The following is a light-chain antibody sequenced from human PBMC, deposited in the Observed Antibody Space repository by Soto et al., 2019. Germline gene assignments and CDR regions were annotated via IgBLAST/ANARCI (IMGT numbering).Light chain of an antibody. Sequence: EIVLTQSPGTLSLSLGERATLSCRASQSVSSSYLAWYQQKPGQAPRLLIYGASSRATGIPDRFSGSGSGTDFTLTSSRLEPEDFAVYYGQQYGSSFTFGRRTTLDI. J-gene: IGKJ3*01. CDR1: QSVSSSY. CDR2: GAS. CDR3: QQYGSSFT. V-gene: IGKV3-20*01.